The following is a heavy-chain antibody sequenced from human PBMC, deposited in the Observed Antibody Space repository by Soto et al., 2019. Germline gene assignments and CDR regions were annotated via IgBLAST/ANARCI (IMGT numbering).Heavy chain of an antibody. V-gene: IGHV4-59*01. CDR2: IYYSGST. CDR3: ARDTRKFGVVIGLDP. J-gene: IGHJ5*02. D-gene: IGHD3-3*01. CDR1: GGSISSYY. Sequence: PSETLSLTCTVSGGSISSYYWSWIRQPPGKGLEWIGYIYYSGSTNYNPSLKSRVTISVDTSKNQFSLKLSSVTAADTAVYYCARDTRKFGVVIGLDPWGQGTLVTVPS.